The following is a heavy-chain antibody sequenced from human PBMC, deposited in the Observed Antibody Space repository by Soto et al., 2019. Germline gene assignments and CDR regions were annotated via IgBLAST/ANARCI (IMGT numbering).Heavy chain of an antibody. D-gene: IGHD1-26*01. CDR3: AKPDNSGSHHLDC. CDR1: GFTFSNYG. Sequence: QVQLVESGGGVVQPGRSLRLSCAASGFTFSNYGMHWVRQAPGKGLEWVAVITDDGLRKHYTDSVKGRFTISRDISRNTPYPQMNSLKDEDTAVYYCAKPDNSGSHHLDCWGQGTLVTVTS. V-gene: IGHV3-30*18. CDR2: ITDDGLRK. J-gene: IGHJ4*02.